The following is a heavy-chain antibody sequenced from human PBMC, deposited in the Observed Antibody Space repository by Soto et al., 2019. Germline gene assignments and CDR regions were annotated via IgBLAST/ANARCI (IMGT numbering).Heavy chain of an antibody. Sequence: GRSIRLPCAVSGFTFSSYSMNWVRQAPGKGLEWVSYISSSSSTIYYADSVKGRFTISRDNAKNSLYLQMNSLRAEDTAVYYWARDGPRNYGDYVAAFDIWGQGTMVTVSS. D-gene: IGHD4-17*01. CDR2: ISSSSSTI. CDR1: GFTFSSYS. J-gene: IGHJ3*02. CDR3: ARDGPRNYGDYVAAFDI. V-gene: IGHV3-48*01.